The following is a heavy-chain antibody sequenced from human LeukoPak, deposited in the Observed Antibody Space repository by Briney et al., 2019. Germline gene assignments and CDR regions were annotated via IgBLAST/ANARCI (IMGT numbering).Heavy chain of an antibody. D-gene: IGHD6-13*01. CDR3: ARDKAAAGTSCFDP. V-gene: IGHV4-34*01. Sequence: SETLSLTCAVYGGSFSGYYWSWIRQPPGKGLEWIGEINHSGSTNYNPSLKSRVTISVDTSKNQFSLKLSSVTAADTAVYYCARDKAAAGTSCFDPWGQGTLVTVSS. CDR2: INHSGST. J-gene: IGHJ5*02. CDR1: GGSFSGYY.